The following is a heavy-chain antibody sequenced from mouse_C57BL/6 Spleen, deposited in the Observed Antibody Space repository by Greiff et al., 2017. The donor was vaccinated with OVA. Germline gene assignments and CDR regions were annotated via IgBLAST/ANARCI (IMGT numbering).Heavy chain of an antibody. CDR1: GYTFTSYW. CDR3: ALIYYDYGGYFDY. D-gene: IGHD2-4*01. Sequence: LQESGAELAKPGASVKLSCKASGYTFTSYWMHWVKQRPGQGLEWIGYINPSSGYTKYNQKFKDKATLTADKSSSTAYMQLSSLTYEDSAVYYCALIYYDYGGYFDYWGQGTTLTVSS. J-gene: IGHJ2*01. CDR2: INPSSGYT. V-gene: IGHV1-7*01.